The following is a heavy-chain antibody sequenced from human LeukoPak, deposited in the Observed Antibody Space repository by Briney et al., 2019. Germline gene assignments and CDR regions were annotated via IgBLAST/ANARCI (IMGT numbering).Heavy chain of an antibody. V-gene: IGHV4-4*09. CDR2: IYTSGGT. CDR3: ARLTRLSTSPDRYYLDY. CDR1: GDSISSYY. J-gene: IGHJ4*02. Sequence: SETLSPTCTVSGDSISSYYWSWIRQPPGKGLEWIGYIYTSGGTNYIPSLKGRVTISIGTSKNQFSLKLSSVTAADSAVYYCARLTRLSTSPDRYYLDYWGQGTLVTVSS. D-gene: IGHD6-6*01.